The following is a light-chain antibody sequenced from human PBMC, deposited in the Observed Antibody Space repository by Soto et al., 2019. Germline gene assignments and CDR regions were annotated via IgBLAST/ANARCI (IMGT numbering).Light chain of an antibody. CDR2: DAS. CDR1: QSVGSSY. Sequence: EIVLTQSPGTLSLSPGERATLSCRASQSVGSSYLAWYQQKPGQAPRLLIYDASSRATGIPDRFSGSGSGTDFTLTISRLEPEDFAVYYCQHYYTSYTTFGQGTKVDIK. V-gene: IGKV3-20*01. CDR3: QHYYTSYTT. J-gene: IGKJ1*01.